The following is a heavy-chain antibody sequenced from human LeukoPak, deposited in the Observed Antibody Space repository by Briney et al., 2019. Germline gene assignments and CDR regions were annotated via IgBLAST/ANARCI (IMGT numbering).Heavy chain of an antibody. D-gene: IGHD3-16*01. J-gene: IGHJ5*02. CDR2: ITNDGSST. CDR1: GLTFSSHW. CDR3: ARDLTFTYA. Sequence: PGGSLRLSCAASGLTFSSHWMHWVRQAPGKGLVWVSRITNDGSSTTYADSVKGRFTISRDNAKNSLYLQMNSLGAEDTAVYYCARDLTFTYAWGQGTLVTVSS. V-gene: IGHV3-74*01.